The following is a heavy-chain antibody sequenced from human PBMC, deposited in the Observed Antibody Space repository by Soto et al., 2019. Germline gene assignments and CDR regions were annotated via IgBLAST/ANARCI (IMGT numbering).Heavy chain of an antibody. CDR2: IKSKTDGGTT. CDR1: GFTFSNAW. CDR3: TTDNLGSSGWFSTYYFDY. V-gene: IGHV3-15*07. Sequence: GGSLRLSCAASGFTFSNAWMNWVRQAPGKGLEWVGRIKSKTDGGTTDYAAPVKGRFTISREDSKNTRYLQMNSLKTEDTAVYYCTTDNLGSSGWFSTYYFDYWGQGTLVTVSS. J-gene: IGHJ4*02. D-gene: IGHD6-19*01.